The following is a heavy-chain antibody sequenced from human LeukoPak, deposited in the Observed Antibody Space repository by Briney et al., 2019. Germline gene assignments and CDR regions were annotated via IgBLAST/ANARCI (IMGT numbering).Heavy chain of an antibody. CDR1: GYTFTGYY. Sequence: ASVEVSCKASGYTFTGYYMHWVRQAPGQGLEWMGRINPNSGGTNYAQKFQGRVTMTRDTSISTAYMELSRLRSDDTAVYYCARELRFLEWSRGSYAFDIWGQGTMVTVSS. V-gene: IGHV1-2*06. CDR2: INPNSGGT. CDR3: ARELRFLEWSRGSYAFDI. D-gene: IGHD3-3*01. J-gene: IGHJ3*02.